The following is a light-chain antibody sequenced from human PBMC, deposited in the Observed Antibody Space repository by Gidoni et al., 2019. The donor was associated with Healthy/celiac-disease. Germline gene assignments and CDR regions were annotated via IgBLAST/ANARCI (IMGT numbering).Light chain of an antibody. Sequence: DIQMTQSPSSLSASVGDRVTITCQASQDISNYLNWYQQKPGIAPKLLIYDASNLETGVPSRFSESGSGTDFTFTISSLQPEDIATYYCQQYDNLPLTFGGGTKVEIK. J-gene: IGKJ4*01. CDR2: DAS. V-gene: IGKV1-33*01. CDR3: QQYDNLPLT. CDR1: QDISNY.